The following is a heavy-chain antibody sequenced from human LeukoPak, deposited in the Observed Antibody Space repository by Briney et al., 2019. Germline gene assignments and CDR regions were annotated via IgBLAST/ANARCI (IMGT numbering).Heavy chain of an antibody. CDR2: ISYDGSNK. CDR3: AKDNVGATNYYYYGVDV. D-gene: IGHD1-26*01. Sequence: PGRSLRLSCAASGFTFTSYGMHWVRQAPGKGLEWVAVISYDGSNKYYADSVKGRFTISRDNSKNTLYLQMNSPRAEDTAVYYCAKDNVGATNYYYYGVDVWGQGTTVTVSS. CDR1: GFTFTSYG. J-gene: IGHJ6*02. V-gene: IGHV3-30*18.